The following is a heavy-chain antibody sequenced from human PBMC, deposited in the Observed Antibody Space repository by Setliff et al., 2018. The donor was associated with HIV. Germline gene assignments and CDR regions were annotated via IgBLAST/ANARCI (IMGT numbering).Heavy chain of an antibody. J-gene: IGHJ4*02. D-gene: IGHD2-2*01. CDR1: GFTFSSYS. V-gene: IGHV3-30*02. CDR2: IRLDGSDK. Sequence: GESLKISCAASGFTFSSYSMNWVRQAPGKGLEWVAFIRLDGSDKFYADSVKGRFTISRDNSKNTLFLQMNSLRSEDTAVYYCAKEDQRVTSVDYWGQGTPVTVSS. CDR3: AKEDQRVTSVDY.